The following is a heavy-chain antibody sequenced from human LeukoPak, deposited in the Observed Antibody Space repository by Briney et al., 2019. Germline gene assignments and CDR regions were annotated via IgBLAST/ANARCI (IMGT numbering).Heavy chain of an antibody. CDR2: INWNGGST. CDR3: ARESTAFAFDI. V-gene: IGHV3-20*04. D-gene: IGHD5-18*01. Sequence: GGSLRLSCAASGFTFSSYEMNWVRQAPGKGLEWVSGINWNGGSTGYADSVKGRFTISRDNAKNSLYLQMNSLGAEDTALYYCARESTAFAFDIWGQGTMVTASS. CDR1: GFTFSSYE. J-gene: IGHJ3*02.